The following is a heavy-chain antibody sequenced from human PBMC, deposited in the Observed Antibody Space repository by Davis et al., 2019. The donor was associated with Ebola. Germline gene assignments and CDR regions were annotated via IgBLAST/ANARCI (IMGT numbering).Heavy chain of an antibody. V-gene: IGHV3-9*01. CDR2: ISWNSGSI. D-gene: IGHD1-26*01. CDR3: AKDLAGGSDYYNYGMDV. J-gene: IGHJ6*04. CDR1: GFTFDDYA. Sequence: GGSLRLSCAASGFTFDDYAMHWVRQAPGKGLEWVSGISWNSGSIGYADSVKGRFTISRDNAKNSLYPQMNSLRAEDTALYYCAKDLAGGSDYYNYGMDVWGKGTTVTVSS.